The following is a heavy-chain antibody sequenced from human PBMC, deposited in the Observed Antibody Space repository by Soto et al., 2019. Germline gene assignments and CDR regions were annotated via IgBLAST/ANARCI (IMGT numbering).Heavy chain of an antibody. J-gene: IGHJ6*02. CDR1: GYNFTSYW. D-gene: IGHD3-10*01. CDR3: AGGGVRGVITRTRDYYGMDV. Sequence: GESLKISCKGSGYNFTSYWIGWVRQMPGKGLEWMGIIYPDDSDTRYSPSFQGQVTISADKSISTAYLQWSSLKASDTAMYYCAGGGVRGVITRTRDYYGMDVWGQGTTVTV. V-gene: IGHV5-51*01. CDR2: IYPDDSDT.